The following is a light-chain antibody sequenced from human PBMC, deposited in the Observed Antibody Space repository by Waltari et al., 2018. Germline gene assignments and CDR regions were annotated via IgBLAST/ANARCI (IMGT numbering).Light chain of an antibody. V-gene: IGKV1-27*01. CDR3: QKYNDVPQP. Sequence: DIQMTQSPSSLSASVGDRVTISCRASQDINIHLAWYQQKPGKVPDLLIYAASTLRSGVPSRFSVGGSGTYFTLTISSLQPEDFATYYCQKYNDVPQPFGGGTKVEMK. CDR1: QDINIH. J-gene: IGKJ4*01. CDR2: AAS.